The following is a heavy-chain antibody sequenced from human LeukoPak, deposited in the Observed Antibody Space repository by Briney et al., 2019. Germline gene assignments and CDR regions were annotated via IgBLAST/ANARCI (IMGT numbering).Heavy chain of an antibody. CDR2: INPNSGGT. Sequence: GASVKVSCKASRYTFTGYYMHWVRQAPGQGLEWMGWINPNSGGTNYAQKFQGWVTMTRDTSISTAYMELSRLRSDDTAVYYCARGAYYDFWSGYYHFDYWGQGTLVTVSS. J-gene: IGHJ4*02. V-gene: IGHV1-2*04. CDR1: RYTFTGYY. CDR3: ARGAYYDFWSGYYHFDY. D-gene: IGHD3-3*01.